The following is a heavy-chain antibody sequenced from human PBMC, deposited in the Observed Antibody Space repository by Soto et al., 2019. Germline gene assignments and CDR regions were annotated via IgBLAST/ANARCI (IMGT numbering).Heavy chain of an antibody. D-gene: IGHD4-17*01. CDR1: GFAFSAYG. CDR3: ARVGGTVTSDY. Sequence: QVQLVESGGGVVQPGRSLRLSCAASGFAFSAYGMHWVRQAPGKGLEWVAMIYYDGSNKYYADSVKGRFTISRDNSKNPLYLQMSSLRAEDTALYYCARVGGTVTSDYWGQGTRVTVSS. J-gene: IGHJ4*02. V-gene: IGHV3-33*01. CDR2: IYYDGSNK.